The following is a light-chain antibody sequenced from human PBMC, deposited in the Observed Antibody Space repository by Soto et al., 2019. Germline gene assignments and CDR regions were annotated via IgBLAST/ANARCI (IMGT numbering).Light chain of an antibody. Sequence: EIVLTQSPATLSLSPGVRGTLSCRASQSVSSYLAWYQQKPGQAPRPLIYDASNRATGIPARFSGSGSGTDFTLTISSLEPEDFAVYYCQQRSNWPLTFGGGTKVDIK. V-gene: IGKV3-11*01. J-gene: IGKJ4*01. CDR3: QQRSNWPLT. CDR1: QSVSSY. CDR2: DAS.